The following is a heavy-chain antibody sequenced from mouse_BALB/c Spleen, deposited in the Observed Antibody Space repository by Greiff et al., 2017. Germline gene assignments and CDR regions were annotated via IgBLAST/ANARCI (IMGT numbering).Heavy chain of an antibody. D-gene: IGHD1-2*01. CDR3: ARSYYGYLYWDY. V-gene: IGHV3-2*02. Sequence: DVKLQESGPGLVKPSQSLSLTCTVTGYSITSDYAWNWIRQFPGNKLEWMGYISYSGSTSYNPSLKSRISITRDTSKNQFFLQLNSVTTEDTATYYCARSYYGYLYWDYWGQGTTLTVSS. CDR1: GYSITSDYA. CDR2: ISYSGST. J-gene: IGHJ2*01.